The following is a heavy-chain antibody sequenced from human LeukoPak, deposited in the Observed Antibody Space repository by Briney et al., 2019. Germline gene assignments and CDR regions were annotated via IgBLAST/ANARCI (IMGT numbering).Heavy chain of an antibody. J-gene: IGHJ3*02. V-gene: IGHV6-1*01. CDR3: ARDPTYSSSWYYQKDAFDI. CDR2: TYYRSKWYN. Sequence: SQTLSLTCAISGDSVSSNSAAWNWVRQSPSRGLEWLGRTYYRSKWYNDYAVSVKGRITINPDTSKNQFSQQLNSVTPEDTAVYYCARDPTYSSSWYYQKDAFDIWGQGTMVTVSS. D-gene: IGHD6-13*01. CDR1: GDSVSSNSAA.